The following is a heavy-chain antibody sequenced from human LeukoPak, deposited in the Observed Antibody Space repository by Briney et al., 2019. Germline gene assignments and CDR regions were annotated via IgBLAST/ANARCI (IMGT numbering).Heavy chain of an antibody. CDR3: ARDLGLTISANWFDP. D-gene: IGHD3-9*01. CDR1: GYSISSGYF. J-gene: IGHJ5*02. V-gene: IGHV4-38-2*02. CDR2: IYHTGAT. Sequence: SEILSLTCAVSGYSISSGYFWVWIRQPPGKGLEWIGSIYHTGATYYNPSLRSPVTIPVDTSKNQFSLEVNSVTAADTAVYYCARDLGLTISANWFDPWGQGTLVTVSS.